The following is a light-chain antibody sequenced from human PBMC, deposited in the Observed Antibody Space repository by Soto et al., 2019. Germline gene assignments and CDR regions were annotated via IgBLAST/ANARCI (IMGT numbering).Light chain of an antibody. CDR1: QGIDTY. CDR3: QKYTRAPFT. CDR2: AAS. V-gene: IGKV1-27*01. J-gene: IGKJ3*01. Sequence: DIQMTQSPSSLSASVGDRVTITCRASQGIDTYLAWYQQKPGQVPKLLIYAASTLQSVFPSRFSGSRSGPDFTVTIRSLQTHVVATDFCQKYTRAPFTFGPGTKVDIK.